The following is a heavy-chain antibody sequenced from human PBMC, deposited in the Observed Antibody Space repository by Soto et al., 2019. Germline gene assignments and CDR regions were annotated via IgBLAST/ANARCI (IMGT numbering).Heavy chain of an antibody. CDR1: GYTFTGYY. J-gene: IGHJ1*01. Sequence: GASVKVSCKASGYTFTGYYMHWVRQAPGQGLEWMGWINPNSGGTNYAQKFQGRVTMTRDTSISTAYMELSRLRSDDTAVYYCARGYYDSSPFPFQHWGQGTLVTVSS. D-gene: IGHD3-22*01. V-gene: IGHV1-2*02. CDR2: INPNSGGT. CDR3: ARGYYDSSPFPFQH.